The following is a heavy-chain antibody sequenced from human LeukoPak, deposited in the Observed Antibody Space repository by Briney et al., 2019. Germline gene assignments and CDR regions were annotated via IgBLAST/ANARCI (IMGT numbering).Heavy chain of an antibody. J-gene: IGHJ4*01. CDR2: IYYTGSS. CDR3: ASRKLGNDY. CDR1: GGSVSDYY. V-gene: IGHV4-59*02. Sequence: SETLSLTCTVSGGSVSDYYWSWIRQSPGKGLEWVGYIYYTGSSSYNPSLRSRVTISADTSKNQFSLKLSSVTAADTAVYYCASRKLGNDYWGQGTLVTASS. D-gene: IGHD7-27*01.